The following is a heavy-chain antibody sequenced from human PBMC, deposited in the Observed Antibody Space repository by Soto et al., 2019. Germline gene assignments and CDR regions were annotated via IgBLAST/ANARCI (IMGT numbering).Heavy chain of an antibody. J-gene: IGHJ6*02. D-gene: IGHD2-21*02. CDR1: GGSISSSSYY. V-gene: IGHV4-39*01. CDR3: ARHYCGGDVYPYYYYCYVMYV. Sequence: SETLSLTCTVSGGSISSSSYYWGWIRQPPGKGLEWIGSIYYSGSTYYNPSLKSRVTISVDTSKNHFSLKLSSVTAADTAVYYCARHYCGGDVYPYYYYCYVMYVWGQGTTVPGSS. CDR2: IYYSGST.